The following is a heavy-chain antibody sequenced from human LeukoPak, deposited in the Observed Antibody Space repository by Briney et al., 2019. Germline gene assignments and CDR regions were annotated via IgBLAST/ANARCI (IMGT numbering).Heavy chain of an antibody. CDR2: INPDGSYS. CDR3: ARSLGD. D-gene: IGHD3-16*01. Sequence: PGGSLRLSCAASGFNFRKYWMQWVRQVPGKGLVWVSEINPDGSYSGQSNSAGGRFTISRDNAKNTLYLEMTSLSAEDTAVYYCARSLGDWGQGTLVSVSS. CDR1: GFNFRKYW. V-gene: IGHV3-74*01. J-gene: IGHJ4*01.